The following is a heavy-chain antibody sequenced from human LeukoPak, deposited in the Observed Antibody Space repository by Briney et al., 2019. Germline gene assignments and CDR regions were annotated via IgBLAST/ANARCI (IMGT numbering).Heavy chain of an antibody. CDR1: GYTFASYSYG. V-gene: IGHV1-18*01. D-gene: IGHD6-13*01. CDR3: AREVAAAVPDFNY. CDR2: ISPNNGNT. Sequence: GASVKVSCKASGYTFASYSYGISWVRQAPGQRPDWMGWISPNNGNTNYAQKFQGRVTMTTDTSTSTAYMELRSLRSDDTAVYYCAREVAAAVPDFNYWGQGTLVTVSS. J-gene: IGHJ4*02.